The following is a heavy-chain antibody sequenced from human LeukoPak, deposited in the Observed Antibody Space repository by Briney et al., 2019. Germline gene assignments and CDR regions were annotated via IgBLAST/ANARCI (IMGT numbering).Heavy chain of an antibody. D-gene: IGHD1-26*01. J-gene: IGHJ4*02. Sequence: PGGSLRLSCAASGFSFGNAWMNWVRQAPGKGLEWVGRIKSKTDGGTTDHAGPVKGRFTLSRDDSKNTLYLQMNSLKIEDTAVYYCTTWEVGAKRTFDYWGPGTLVTVSS. CDR1: GFSFGNAW. CDR3: TTWEVGAKRTFDY. CDR2: IKSKTDGGTT. V-gene: IGHV3-15*07.